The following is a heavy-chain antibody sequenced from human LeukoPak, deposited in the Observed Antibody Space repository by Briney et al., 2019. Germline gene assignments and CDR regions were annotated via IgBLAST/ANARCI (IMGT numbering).Heavy chain of an antibody. V-gene: IGHV3-23*01. CDR1: GFTFTTYA. J-gene: IGHJ4*02. D-gene: IGHD6-13*01. CDR2: ITTSGNNT. CDR3: ARVGGAIAAARTFLDY. Sequence: GGSLRLSCAASGFTFTTYALSWVRQAPGKGLEWVPPITTSGNNTFSADSVKGRFTISRDNSKTTLYLQMNSLRAEDTAVYYCARVGGAIAAARTFLDYWGQGTLVTVSS.